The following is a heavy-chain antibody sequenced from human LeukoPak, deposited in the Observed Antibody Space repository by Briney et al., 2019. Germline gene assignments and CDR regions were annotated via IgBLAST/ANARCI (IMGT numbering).Heavy chain of an antibody. J-gene: IGHJ4*02. CDR2: IYYSGST. CDR3: ARDTSSFDY. CDR1: GGSISSYY. V-gene: IGHV4-59*01. Sequence: SETLSLTCTVSGGSISSYYRSWIRQPPGKGLEWIGYIYYSGSTNYNPSLKSRVTISVDTSKNQFSLKLSSVTAADTAVYYCARDTSSFDYWGQGTLVTVSS.